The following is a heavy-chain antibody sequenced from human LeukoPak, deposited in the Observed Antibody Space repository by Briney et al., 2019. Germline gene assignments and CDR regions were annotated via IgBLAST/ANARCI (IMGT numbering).Heavy chain of an antibody. CDR1: GFTFSSYA. CDR3: ARDFRAVAESYYYFYMDV. Sequence: GGSLRLSCAASGFTFSSYAMNWVHQAPGKGLEWVSAISSGSSYIYYADSVRGRFTISRDNAKNSLYLQMNSLRAEDAAVYYCARDFRAVAESYYYFYMDVWGKGTTVTVSS. D-gene: IGHD6-19*01. V-gene: IGHV3-21*01. CDR2: ISSGSSYI. J-gene: IGHJ6*03.